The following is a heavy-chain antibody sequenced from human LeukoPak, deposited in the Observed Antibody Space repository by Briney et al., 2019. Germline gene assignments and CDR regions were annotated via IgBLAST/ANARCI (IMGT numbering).Heavy chain of an antibody. D-gene: IGHD2-2*02. CDR2: MNPNSGNT. V-gene: IGHV1-8*03. CDR3: VRGNYCSSTSCYTPHDAFDI. J-gene: IGHJ3*02. Sequence: ASVKVSCKASGYTFTSYDINWVRQATGQGLEWMGWMNPNSGNTGYAQKFQGRVTITRNTSISTAYMELSSLRSEDTAVYYCVRGNYCSSTSCYTPHDAFDIWGQGTMVTVSS. CDR1: GYTFTSYD.